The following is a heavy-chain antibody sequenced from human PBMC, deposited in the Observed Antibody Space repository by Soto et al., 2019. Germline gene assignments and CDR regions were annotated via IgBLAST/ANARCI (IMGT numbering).Heavy chain of an antibody. CDR1: GYTFTSYG. J-gene: IGHJ5*02. CDR3: ARRITMVGGGIIGGTWFDP. Sequence: QVQLVQSGAEVKKPGASVKVSCKASGYTFTSYGISWVPQAPGQGHEWMGWISAYNGNTSYAQTLQGRGTMTTDTSTSTGYMELGSVRSDDTAVCYCARRITMVGGGIIGGTWFDPWGQGTLVTDSS. D-gene: IGHD3-10*01. CDR2: ISAYNGNT. V-gene: IGHV1-18*01.